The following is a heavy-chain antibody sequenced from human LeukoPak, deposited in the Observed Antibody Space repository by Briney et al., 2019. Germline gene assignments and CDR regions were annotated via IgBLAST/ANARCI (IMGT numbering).Heavy chain of an antibody. V-gene: IGHV1-3*01. D-gene: IGHD5-18*01. CDR3: AREPARGFSDAYDMDV. CDR2: INAGNGNT. Sequence: ASVKVSCKASGYTFTSYAMHWVRQAPGQRLEWMGWINAGNGNTKYSQKFQGRVTITRDTSASTAYMELSSLRSEDTAVYYCAREPARGFSDAYDMDVWGQGTTVTVSS. CDR1: GYTFTSYA. J-gene: IGHJ6*02.